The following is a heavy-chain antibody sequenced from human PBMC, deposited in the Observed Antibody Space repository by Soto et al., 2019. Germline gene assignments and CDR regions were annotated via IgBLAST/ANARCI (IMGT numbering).Heavy chain of an antibody. CDR3: ATLPPRSKLAVLPIPT. CDR2: IYHSGST. CDR1: GGSISSTNW. D-gene: IGHD2-2*02. J-gene: IGHJ4*02. V-gene: IGHV4-4*02. Sequence: QVQLQESGPGLVKPSGTLSLTCAVSGGSISSTNWWRWGRQHPGEGLEWIGEIYHSGSTNYNPSLSRRVIISVDKSNHQFSLKTRSVTAGDTAMYYCATLPPRSKLAVLPIPTWGQGTLVTVTS.